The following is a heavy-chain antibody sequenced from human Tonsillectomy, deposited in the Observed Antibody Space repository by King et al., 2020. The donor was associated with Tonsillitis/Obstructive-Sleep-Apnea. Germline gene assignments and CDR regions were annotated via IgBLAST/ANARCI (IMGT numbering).Heavy chain of an antibody. CDR3: TRIAVAGYYYYGMDV. V-gene: IGHV3-49*04. Sequence: VQLVESGGGLVQPGRSLRLSCTASGFTFGDYAMSWVRQAPGKGLEWVGFIRSKAYGGTTEYAASVKGRFTISRDDSKSIAYLQMNSLKTEDTAVYYRTRIAVAGYYYYGMDVWGQGTTVTVSS. J-gene: IGHJ6*02. D-gene: IGHD6-19*01. CDR2: IRSKAYGGTT. CDR1: GFTFGDYA.